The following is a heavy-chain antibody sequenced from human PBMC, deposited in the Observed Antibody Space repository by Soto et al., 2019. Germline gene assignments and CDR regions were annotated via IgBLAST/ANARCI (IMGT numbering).Heavy chain of an antibody. CDR2: TYYSGTT. V-gene: IGHV4-31*01. CDR1: GGSISSGGYY. D-gene: IGHD5-18*01. Sequence: QVQLQESGPGLVKPSQTLSLTCTVSGGSISSGGYYWYWIRQHSGKGLEWIGFTYYSGTTYYNPSLKSQVTISVDTSKNQFSLKLRSVTAADTAVYYCASRDVDTTMVGRDYWGQGTLVTVSS. CDR3: ASRDVDTTMVGRDY. J-gene: IGHJ4*02.